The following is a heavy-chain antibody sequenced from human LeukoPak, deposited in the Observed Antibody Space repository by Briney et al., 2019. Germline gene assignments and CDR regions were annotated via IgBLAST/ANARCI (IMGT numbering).Heavy chain of an antibody. CDR1: GGSVSIGGYY. D-gene: IGHD3-10*01. V-gene: IGHV4-61*08. CDR3: AGDYYGSGVNWFDS. J-gene: IGHJ5*01. CDR2: IYYTGST. Sequence: SETLSLTCTVSGGSVSIGGYYWSWIRQPPGKGLEWIGYIYYTGSTNYSPSLKSRVTISVDTSKNQFSLKLSSVTAADTAVYYCAGDYYGSGVNWFDSWGQGTLVTVSS.